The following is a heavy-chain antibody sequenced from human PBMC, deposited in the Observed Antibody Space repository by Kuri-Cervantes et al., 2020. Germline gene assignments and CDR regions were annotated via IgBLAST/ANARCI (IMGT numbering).Heavy chain of an antibody. D-gene: IGHD5-12*01. V-gene: IGHV3-21*01. J-gene: IGHJ6*02. Sequence: GGSLRLSCAASGFTFSSYSMNWVRQAPGKGLEWVSSISSSSYIYYADSVKGRFTISRDNAKNSLYLQMNSLRAEDTAVYYCAREVAWSLDIVGIYYYYGMDVWGQGTTVTVSS. CDR2: ISSSSYI. CDR3: AREVAWSLDIVGIYYYYGMDV. CDR1: GFTFSSYS.